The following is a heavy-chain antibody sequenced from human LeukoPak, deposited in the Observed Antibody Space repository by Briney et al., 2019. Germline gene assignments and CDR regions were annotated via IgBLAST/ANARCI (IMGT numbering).Heavy chain of an antibody. CDR1: GGSFSGYY. CDR2: INHSGST. CDR3: ASDGDTTPAGY. Sequence: SETLSLTCAVYGGSFSGYYWSWTRQPPGKGLEWIGEINHSGSTNYNPSLKSRVTISVDTSKNQFSLKLSSVTAADTAVYYCASDGDTTPAGYWGQGTLVTVSS. V-gene: IGHV4-34*01. D-gene: IGHD1-14*01. J-gene: IGHJ4*02.